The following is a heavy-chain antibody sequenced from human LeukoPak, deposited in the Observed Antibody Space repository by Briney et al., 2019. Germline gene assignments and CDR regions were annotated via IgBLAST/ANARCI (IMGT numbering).Heavy chain of an antibody. J-gene: IGHJ4*02. CDR2: IYHSGST. CDR3: ARDHPLYGDSFYFDY. D-gene: IGHD4-17*01. V-gene: IGHV4-4*02. Sequence: SGTLSLPCAVSGGSISSSNWWSWVRQPPGKGLEWIGEIYHSGSTNYNPSLKSRVTIPVDKSKNQFSLKLSSVTAADTAVYYCARDHPLYGDSFYFDYWGQGTLVTVSS. CDR1: GGSISSSNW.